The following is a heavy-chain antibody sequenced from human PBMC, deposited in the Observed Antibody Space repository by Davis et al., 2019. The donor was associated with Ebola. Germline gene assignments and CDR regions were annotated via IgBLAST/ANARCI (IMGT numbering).Heavy chain of an antibody. V-gene: IGHV5-10-1*01. D-gene: IGHD3-3*01. CDR3: ARQVTIFGVIAHEGDWFDP. Sequence: GESLKISCKGSGYSFTNYWITWVRQMPGKGLEWMGRIDPSDSYTQYSPSFQGHVTISADKSITTAYLQWSSLKASDTAIYYCARQVTIFGVIAHEGDWFDPWGQGTPVTVSS. CDR2: IDPSDSYT. CDR1: GYSFTNYW. J-gene: IGHJ5*02.